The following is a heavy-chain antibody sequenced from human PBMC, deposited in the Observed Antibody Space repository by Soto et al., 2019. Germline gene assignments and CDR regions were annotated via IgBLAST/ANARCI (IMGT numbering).Heavy chain of an antibody. V-gene: IGHV3-30*18. CDR3: AKGSKYSGYEEYPRINFAP. D-gene: IGHD5-12*01. Sequence: GGSLRLSCAASGFTFSSYGMHWVRQAPGKGLEWVAVISYDGSNKYYADSVKGRFTISRDNSKNTLYLQMNSLRAEDTAVYYCAKGSKYSGYEEYPRINFAPWAQGTRVTVSS. CDR2: ISYDGSNK. CDR1: GFTFSSYG. J-gene: IGHJ5*02.